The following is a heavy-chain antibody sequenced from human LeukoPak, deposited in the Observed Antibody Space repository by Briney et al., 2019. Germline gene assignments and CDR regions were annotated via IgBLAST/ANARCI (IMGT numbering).Heavy chain of an antibody. CDR2: IYYSGST. CDR1: GGSFSDYY. Sequence: PSETLSLTCAVYGGSFSDYYWSWIRQSPGKGLEWIGSIYYSGSTYYNPSLKSRVTISVDTSNNQFSLKLSSVTAADMAVYYCARHGAMTGNFQHWGQGTLVTVSS. D-gene: IGHD3-9*01. CDR3: ARHGAMTGNFQH. V-gene: IGHV4-34*01. J-gene: IGHJ1*01.